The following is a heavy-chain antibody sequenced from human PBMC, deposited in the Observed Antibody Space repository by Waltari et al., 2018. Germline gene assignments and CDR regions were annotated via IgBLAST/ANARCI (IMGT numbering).Heavy chain of an antibody. CDR1: DDSIASFY. CDR2: IYTSGSP. D-gene: IGHD1-1*01. V-gene: IGHV4-4*07. J-gene: IGHJ3*02. CDR3: ARTTGARHDAFDI. Sequence: QVQLQESGRRLVKTSETLSLTCSFSDDSIASFYWSWIRQTAGKGLEWLGHIYTSGSPDYNPSLRGRVSMSIDNSRNQFSLNLISVTTADTAIYYCARTTGARHDAFDIWGQGTLVTVSS.